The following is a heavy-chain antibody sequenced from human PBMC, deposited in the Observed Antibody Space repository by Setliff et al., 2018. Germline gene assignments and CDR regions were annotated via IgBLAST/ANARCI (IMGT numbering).Heavy chain of an antibody. D-gene: IGHD1-26*01. V-gene: IGHV4-30-4*08. CDR1: GDSISSGDYF. J-gene: IGHJ3*01. Sequence: NPSETLSLTCTVSGDSISSGDYFWSWIRQPPGKGLEWIAYIYHSGSAYYYPSLKSRVTMSVDTSKNQFSLHLTSVTAADTAVYYCAREVGTSTSSDAFDVWGQGMMVTVSS. CDR2: IYHSGSA. CDR3: AREVGTSTSSDAFDV.